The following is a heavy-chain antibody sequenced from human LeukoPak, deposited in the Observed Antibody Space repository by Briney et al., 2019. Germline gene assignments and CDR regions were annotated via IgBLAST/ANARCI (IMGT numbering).Heavy chain of an antibody. Sequence: PGRSLRLSCAASGFTFSSYAMHWVHQAPGKGLEWVAVISYDGSNKYYADSVKGRFTISRDNSKNTLYLQMNSLRAEDTAVYYCASLGDYWGQGTLVTVSS. CDR1: GFTFSSYA. J-gene: IGHJ4*02. V-gene: IGHV3-30-3*01. CDR2: ISYDGSNK. CDR3: ASLGDY.